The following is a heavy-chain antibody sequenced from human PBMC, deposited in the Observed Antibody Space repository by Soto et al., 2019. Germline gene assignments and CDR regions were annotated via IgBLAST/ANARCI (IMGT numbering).Heavy chain of an antibody. D-gene: IGHD4-4*01. CDR3: ARGPAHYRRLGNWFDP. CDR2: INHSGST. V-gene: IGHV4-34*01. CDR1: GGSFSGYY. J-gene: IGHJ5*02. Sequence: SETLSLTCAVYGGSFSGYYWSWIRQPPGKGLEWIGEINHSGSTNYNPSLKSRVTISVDTSKNQFSLKLSSVTAADTAVYYCARGPAHYRRLGNWFDPWGQGTLVTVSS.